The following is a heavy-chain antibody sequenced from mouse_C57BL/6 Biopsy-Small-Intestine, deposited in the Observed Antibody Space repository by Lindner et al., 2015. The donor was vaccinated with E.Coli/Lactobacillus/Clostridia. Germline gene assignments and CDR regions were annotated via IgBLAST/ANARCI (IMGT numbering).Heavy chain of an antibody. CDR1: FTPFTDYA. CDR2: ISTNNGNT. J-gene: IGHJ4*01. Sequence: SVKVSCKPFWFTPFTDYAITWVRQAPGQGLEWMGWISTNNGNTGYAQNLQGRVTMTTDTSTSTAYMELRSLRSGDTAVYYCARAGYGNGWYLDSWGQGTLVTVSS. V-gene: IGHV14-4*02. D-gene: IGHD1-1*02. CDR3: ARAGYGNGWYLDS.